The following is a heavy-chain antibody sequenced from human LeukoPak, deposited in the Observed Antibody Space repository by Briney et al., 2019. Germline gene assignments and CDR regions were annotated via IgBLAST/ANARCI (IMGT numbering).Heavy chain of an antibody. D-gene: IGHD3-10*01. Sequence: PGGTLRLSCAASGFTFRTYEMNWVRQAPGKGLEWVSYIGSSGATTYYADSVRGRFTISRDNAKNSLYLQMNSLRSEDTAVYYCARGDGDRGQDYWGQGALVTVSS. J-gene: IGHJ4*02. CDR2: IGSSGATT. V-gene: IGHV3-48*03. CDR3: ARGDGDRGQDY. CDR1: GFTFRTYE.